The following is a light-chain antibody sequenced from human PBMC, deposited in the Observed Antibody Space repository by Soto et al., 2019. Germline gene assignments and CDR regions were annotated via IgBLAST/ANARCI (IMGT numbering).Light chain of an antibody. CDR1: QSVRGY. V-gene: IGKV3-11*01. CDR3: QQRSYWPLT. J-gene: IGKJ4*01. CDR2: DAS. Sequence: EIVLTQSPATLSLSPGERATLSCRASQSVRGYLAWYQEKPGQAPRLLIYDASNRATGIPARFGGSGSGTDYTLTISSLEPEDFAVYYCQQRSYWPLTFGGGTKVEIK.